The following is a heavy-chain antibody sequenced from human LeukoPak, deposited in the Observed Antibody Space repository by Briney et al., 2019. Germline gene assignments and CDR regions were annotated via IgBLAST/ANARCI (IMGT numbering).Heavy chain of an antibody. CDR2: INPNSGGT. Sequence: ASVKVSCEAAGYTFTAYYIHWVRQAPGQGLEWMGWINPNSGGTNYAQKFQGRVTMTRDTSITTAYMELSRLKSDDTAVYYCARGVAAAPYCFDSWGQGTLVTVST. D-gene: IGHD6-13*01. CDR1: GYTFTAYY. J-gene: IGHJ4*02. V-gene: IGHV1-2*02. CDR3: ARGVAAAPYCFDS.